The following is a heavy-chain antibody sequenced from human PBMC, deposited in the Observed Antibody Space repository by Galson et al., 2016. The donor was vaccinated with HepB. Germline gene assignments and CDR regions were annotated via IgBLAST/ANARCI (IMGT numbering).Heavy chain of an antibody. Sequence: SLRLSCAASGFTFSRAWMNWVRQAPGKGLEWVAITSYGGITMYADSVKGRFTTSRDNSRNTVYLQMDSLRGEDTAVYHCAKDLFGSDWYNYFDPWGQGTRVTVSS. CDR3: AKDLFGSDWYNYFDP. CDR1: GFTFSRAW. J-gene: IGHJ5*02. V-gene: IGHV3-30*18. D-gene: IGHD6-19*01. CDR2: TSYGGITM.